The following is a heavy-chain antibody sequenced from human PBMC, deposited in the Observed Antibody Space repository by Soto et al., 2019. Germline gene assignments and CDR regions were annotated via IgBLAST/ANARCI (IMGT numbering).Heavy chain of an antibody. V-gene: IGHV3-23*01. J-gene: IGHJ4*02. CDR2: TGGGIGP. D-gene: IGHD1-1*01. CDR1: GFPFTNYA. Sequence: HPGGSLRLSCAASGFPFTNYAMSWVRQAPGKGLEWVSTTGGGIGPYYADSVKGRFTISRDNPRSTLYLEMNSLRAEDTAIYYCAKMPDGVNSNSPYCWGPGTLVTVSS. CDR3: AKMPDGVNSNSPYC.